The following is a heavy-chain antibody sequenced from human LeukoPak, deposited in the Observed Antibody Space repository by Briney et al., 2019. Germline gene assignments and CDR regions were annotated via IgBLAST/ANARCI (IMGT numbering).Heavy chain of an antibody. CDR3: AKQGFGC. J-gene: IGHJ4*02. Sequence: GGSLRLSCTASGFTLSSYAMSWVRQAPGEGLEWVSTISGSADNTNYAEAVKGRFTISRDNSKNTMYLQMNSLRAEDTAVYYCAKQGFGCWGQGTLVTVSS. CDR1: GFTLSSYA. CDR2: ISGSADNT. V-gene: IGHV3-23*01.